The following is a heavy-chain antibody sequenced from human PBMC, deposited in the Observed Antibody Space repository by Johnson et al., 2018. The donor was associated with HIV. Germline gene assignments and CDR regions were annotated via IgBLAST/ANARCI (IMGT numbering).Heavy chain of an antibody. Sequence: EVQLVESGGGVVQPGRSLRLSCVASGFTFDDYAIPWVRQAPGKGLEWVSGISWNSGSKVYGDSMKGRFTISRDNSKNTLYLQMNGLRAEDTAVYHCAKDLYSSSWTNDAFDIWGQGTMVTVSS. CDR2: ISWNSGSK. CDR1: GFTFDDYA. J-gene: IGHJ3*02. CDR3: AKDLYSSSWTNDAFDI. V-gene: IGHV3-9*01. D-gene: IGHD6-13*01.